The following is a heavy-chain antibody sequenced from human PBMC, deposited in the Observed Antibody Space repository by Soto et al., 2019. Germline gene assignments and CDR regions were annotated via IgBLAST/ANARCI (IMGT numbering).Heavy chain of an antibody. CDR1: GVSISSSGYY. CDR3: ARLLHPHRSAWGPVGY. Sequence: SETLSLTCTVSGVSISSSGYYWAWIRQPPGKGQEWIGSLYYSGDTDYTPSLKSRVTISADTSKNQFSLKLTSVTAADTAVYYCARLLHPHRSAWGPVGYWGQGTLVTVS. V-gene: IGHV4-39*01. CDR2: LYYSGDT. D-gene: IGHD7-27*01. J-gene: IGHJ4*02.